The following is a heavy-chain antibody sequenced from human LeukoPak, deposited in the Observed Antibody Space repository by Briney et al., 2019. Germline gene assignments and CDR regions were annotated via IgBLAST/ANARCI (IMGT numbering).Heavy chain of an antibody. D-gene: IGHD3-10*01. CDR1: GYTLTELS. CDR3: ARDRGYGSGSYPGWYYYMHV. CDR2: IIPLFGTA. V-gene: IGHV1-69*06. Sequence: ASVKVSCEVSGYTLTELSMHCVPHAPGQGLECMGEIIPLFGTANYTQKFQGRVANTADKSTRIPYMELSTLRSEDTPVYHCARDRGYGSGSYPGWYYYMHVWGKGTTVTVSS. J-gene: IGHJ6*03.